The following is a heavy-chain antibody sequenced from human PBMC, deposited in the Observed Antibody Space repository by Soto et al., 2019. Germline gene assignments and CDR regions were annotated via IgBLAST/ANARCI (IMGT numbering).Heavy chain of an antibody. Sequence: EVELVESGGVLVEPGGSLRLSCAASGFAFTNAWMTWVRQAPEKALEWIGRIRSQIDGGTTDYAGPVKGRFTISRDDSKNTLYLQMKSLKLEDTAVYYCNTVAYGEYVSHYLGQGTLVTVSS. D-gene: IGHD4-17*01. CDR1: GFAFTNAW. CDR3: NTVAYGEYVSHY. J-gene: IGHJ4*02. CDR2: IRSQIDGGTT. V-gene: IGHV3-15*01.